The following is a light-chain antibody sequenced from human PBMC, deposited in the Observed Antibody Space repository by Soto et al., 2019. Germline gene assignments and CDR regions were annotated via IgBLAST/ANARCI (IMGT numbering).Light chain of an antibody. J-gene: IGLJ2*01. CDR2: SSN. Sequence: QSVLTQPPSASGTPGQRVTISCSGSSSNIGSNSVNWYQQLPGTAPKLLMYSSNQRPSGVPDRFSGSKSGTSASLAISGLKYADEADYYCAAWDDSLNGVVFGGGTKLTVL. V-gene: IGLV1-44*01. CDR1: SSNIGSNS. CDR3: AAWDDSLNGVV.